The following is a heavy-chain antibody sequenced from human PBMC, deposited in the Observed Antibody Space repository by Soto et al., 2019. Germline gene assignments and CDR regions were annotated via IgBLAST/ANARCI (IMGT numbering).Heavy chain of an antibody. V-gene: IGHV1-46*01. Sequence: QVQLIQFGAEVKKPGASVKVSCRASGYTFTKFHIHWVRQGPGQGLEWMGMIDPSGGVTRDDQRFQGRITMTSNASTSSVYMELRCLTSEDTAVYYCARDVSGHDNYETIGYYFDHWGPGTLVTVSS. CDR2: IDPSGGVT. CDR1: GYTFTKFH. D-gene: IGHD3-16*01. J-gene: IGHJ4*02. CDR3: ARDVSGHDNYETIGYYFDH.